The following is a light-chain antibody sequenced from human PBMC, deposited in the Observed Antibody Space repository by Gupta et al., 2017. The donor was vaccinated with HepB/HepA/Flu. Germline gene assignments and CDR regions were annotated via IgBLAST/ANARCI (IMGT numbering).Light chain of an antibody. J-gene: IGKJ4*01. V-gene: IGKV3-15*01. Sequence: EIVMTQSPATLSVSPGERATLSCRASQTVNSNLAWYQQKPGQAPRLLIYGASTRATGIPARFSGSGSGTDFTLTISSLQSEDFALYYCQQYNNWVTFGGGTKVEIK. CDR1: QTVNSN. CDR2: GAS. CDR3: QQYNNWVT.